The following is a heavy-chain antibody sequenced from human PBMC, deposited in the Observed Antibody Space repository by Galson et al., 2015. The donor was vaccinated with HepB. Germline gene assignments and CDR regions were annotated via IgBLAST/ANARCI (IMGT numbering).Heavy chain of an antibody. CDR1: GDSVSSHSAA. J-gene: IGHJ6*03. V-gene: IGHV6-1*01. Sequence: CAISGDSVSSHSAAWNWIRQSPSRGLEWLGRTYYRSKWYNDYAVSVKGRITINPDTSMNQFSLQLNSVTPEDTAVYFCTRGRWRATTSDYYYMDVWGLGTTVTVSS. D-gene: IGHD5-12*01. CDR2: TYYRSKWYN. CDR3: TRGRWRATTSDYYYMDV.